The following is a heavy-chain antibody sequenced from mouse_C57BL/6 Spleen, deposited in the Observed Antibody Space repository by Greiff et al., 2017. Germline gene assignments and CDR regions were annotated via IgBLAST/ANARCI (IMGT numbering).Heavy chain of an antibody. CDR2: IWRGGST. CDR3: AKIGYYGSSPFAY. D-gene: IGHD1-1*01. Sequence: VQGVESGPGLVQPSQSLSITCTVSGFSLTSYGVHWVRQSPGKGLEWLGVIWRGGSTDYNAAFMSRLSITKDNSKSQVFFKMNSLQADDTAIYYCAKIGYYGSSPFAYWGQGTLVTVSA. V-gene: IGHV2-5*01. CDR1: GFSLTSYG. J-gene: IGHJ3*01.